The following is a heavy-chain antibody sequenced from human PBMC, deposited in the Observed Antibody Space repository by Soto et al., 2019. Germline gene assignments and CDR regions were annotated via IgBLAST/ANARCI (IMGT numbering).Heavy chain of an antibody. V-gene: IGHV1-69*02. CDR1: GGTFSSYT. CDR2: IIPILGIA. D-gene: IGHD6-6*01. Sequence: SVKVSCKASGGTFSSYTISWVRQAPGQGLEWMGRIIPILGIANYAQKFQGRVTITADKSTSTAYMELSSLRSEDTAVYYCARTGDSSSSGGSWFDPWGQGTLVTVSS. CDR3: ARTGDSSSSGGSWFDP. J-gene: IGHJ5*02.